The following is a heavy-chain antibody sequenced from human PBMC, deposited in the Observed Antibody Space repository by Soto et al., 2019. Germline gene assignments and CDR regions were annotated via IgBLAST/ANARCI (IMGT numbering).Heavy chain of an antibody. CDR2: INPNSGGT. CDR3: ARVSNYDILTGYYQLDY. J-gene: IGHJ4*02. D-gene: IGHD3-9*01. V-gene: IGHV1-2*02. Sequence: PSVKVSCKASGYTFTGYYMHWVRQAPGQGLEWMGWINPNSGGTNYAQKFQGRVTMTRDTSISTAYMELSRLRSDDTAVYYCARVSNYDILTGYYQLDYWGQGTLVTVSS. CDR1: GYTFTGYY.